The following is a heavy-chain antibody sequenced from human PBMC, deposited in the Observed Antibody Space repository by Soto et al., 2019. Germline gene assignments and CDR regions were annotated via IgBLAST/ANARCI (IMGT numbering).Heavy chain of an antibody. Sequence: TLALTCTVSGGSISSGDYYWSWIRQPPGKGLEWIGCMYHSGSAYYNPSLKSRLTISVDTSKNQFSLKLSSVTAADTAVYYCARARHLVRGVITDYYYYGMDVWGQGTTVTVSS. D-gene: IGHD3-10*01. V-gene: IGHV4-30-4*01. CDR2: MYHSGSA. CDR1: GGSISSGDYY. CDR3: ARARHLVRGVITDYYYYGMDV. J-gene: IGHJ6*02.